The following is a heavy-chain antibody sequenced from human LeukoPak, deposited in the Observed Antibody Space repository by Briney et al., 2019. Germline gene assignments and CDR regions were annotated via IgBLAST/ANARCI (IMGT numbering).Heavy chain of an antibody. D-gene: IGHD2-2*01. CDR2: INHSGST. CDR3: ARAPKEFGIFRRVPAVTDAFDI. J-gene: IGHJ3*02. V-gene: IGHV4-34*01. CDR1: GGSFSGYY. Sequence: SETLSLTCAVYGGSFSGYYWSWIRQPPGKGLEWIGEINHSGSTNYNPSLKSRVTISVDTSKNQFSLKLSSVIAADTAVYYCARAPKEFGIFRRVPAVTDAFDIWGQGTMVTVSS.